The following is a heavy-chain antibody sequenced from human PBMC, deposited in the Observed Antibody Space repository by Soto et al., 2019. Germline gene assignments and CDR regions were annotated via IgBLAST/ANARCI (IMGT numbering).Heavy chain of an antibody. Sequence: SETLSLTCAVYGGSFSGYYWSWIRQPPGKGLEWIGEIIHSGSTNYNPSLKSRVTISVDTSKNQFSLKLSSVTAADTAVYYCARVNYGRHDPWGQGTLVTVSS. CDR1: GGSFSGYY. CDR3: ARVNYGRHDP. J-gene: IGHJ5*02. D-gene: IGHD4-17*01. CDR2: IIHSGST. V-gene: IGHV4-34*12.